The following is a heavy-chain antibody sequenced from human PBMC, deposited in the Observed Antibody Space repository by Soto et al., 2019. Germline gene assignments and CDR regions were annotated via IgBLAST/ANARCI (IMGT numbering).Heavy chain of an antibody. CDR3: ARDGVGYGTGRYSSSSYYYGMDV. D-gene: IGHD6-6*01. J-gene: IGHJ6*02. V-gene: IGHV3-30-3*01. CDR1: GFTFSSYA. Sequence: QVPLVESGGGVVQPGRSLRLSCAASGFTFSSYAMHWVRQAPGKGLERVAVISYDGSNTYYADSVKGRFTISRDNSKNTLYMQMNSRRAEDTAVYYCARDGVGYGTGRYSSSSYYYGMDVWGQGTTVTVS. CDR2: ISYDGSNT.